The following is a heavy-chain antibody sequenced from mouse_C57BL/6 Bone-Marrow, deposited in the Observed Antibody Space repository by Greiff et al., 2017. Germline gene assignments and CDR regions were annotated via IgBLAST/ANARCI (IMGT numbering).Heavy chain of an antibody. J-gene: IGHJ3*01. D-gene: IGHD2-1*01. CDR1: GYTFTSYW. CDR2: IDPSDSYT. Sequence: QVQLQQPGAELVMPGASVKLSCKASGYTFTSYWMHWVKQRPGQGLEWIGVIDPSDSYTNYNQKFKGKSTLTVDKSSSTAYMQLSSLTSEDSAVYYCARQHYYGNYLADWGQGTLVTVAA. V-gene: IGHV1-69*01. CDR3: ARQHYYGNYLAD.